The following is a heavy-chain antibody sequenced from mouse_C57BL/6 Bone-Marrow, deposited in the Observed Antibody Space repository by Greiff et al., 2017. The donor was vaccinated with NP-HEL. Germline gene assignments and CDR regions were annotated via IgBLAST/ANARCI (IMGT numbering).Heavy chain of an antibody. Sequence: EVQLQQSGPELVKPGASVKISCKASGYTFTDYYMNWVKQSHGKSLEWIGDINPNNGGTSYNQKFKGKATLTVDKSSSTAYMELRSLTSEDSAVYYCAREGELRLPYYYAMDYWGQGTSVTVSS. CDR3: AREGELRLPYYYAMDY. V-gene: IGHV1-26*01. CDR2: INPNNGGT. J-gene: IGHJ4*01. CDR1: GYTFTDYY. D-gene: IGHD3-2*02.